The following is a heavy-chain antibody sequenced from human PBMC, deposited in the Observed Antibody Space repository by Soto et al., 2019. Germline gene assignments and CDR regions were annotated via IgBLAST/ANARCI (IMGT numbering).Heavy chain of an antibody. V-gene: IGHV3-9*01. CDR2: ISWNSGSI. CDR1: GFTFDDYA. D-gene: IGHD4-17*01. J-gene: IGHJ3*02. Sequence: EVPLVESGGGLVQPARSLRLSCAASGFTFDDYAMHWVLQAPGKGLEWVSGISWNSGSIGYADSVKGRFTISRDNAKNYLYLQMNSLRAEDTALYYCAKETMTTVQGGAFDIWGQGTMVTVSS. CDR3: AKETMTTVQGGAFDI.